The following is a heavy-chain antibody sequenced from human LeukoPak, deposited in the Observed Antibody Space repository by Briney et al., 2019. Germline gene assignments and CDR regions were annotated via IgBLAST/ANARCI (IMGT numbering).Heavy chain of an antibody. CDR1: GYTFTGYY. D-gene: IGHD2-2*01. J-gene: IGHJ4*02. Sequence: ASVKVSCKASGYTFTGYYMHWVRQAPGQGLEWMGWINPNSGGTNYAQKFQGRVTMTRDTSISTAYMEPSRLRSDDTAVYYCARVATVSRTSEWHYWGQGTLVTVSS. V-gene: IGHV1-2*02. CDR2: INPNSGGT. CDR3: ARVATVSRTSEWHY.